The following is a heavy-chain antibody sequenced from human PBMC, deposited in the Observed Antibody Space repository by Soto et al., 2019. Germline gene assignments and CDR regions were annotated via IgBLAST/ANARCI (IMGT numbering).Heavy chain of an antibody. V-gene: IGHV3-23*01. CDR2: ISNRGTT. Sequence: GGSLRLSCSASGFPFSSFAMSWVRQAPGKGLQWVSSISNRGTTNYADFVNGRFIISRDNSKTTLYLQMNSLRAEDTAAYYCARVPWSGAAPGFFDYWGQGALVTVSS. CDR1: GFPFSSFA. J-gene: IGHJ4*02. CDR3: ARVPWSGAAPGFFDY. D-gene: IGHD6-13*01.